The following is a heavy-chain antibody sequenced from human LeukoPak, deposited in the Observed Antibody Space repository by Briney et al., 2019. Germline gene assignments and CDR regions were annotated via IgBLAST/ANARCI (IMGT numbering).Heavy chain of an antibody. CDR3: ARGHRIVGATAPYYYYMDV. V-gene: IGHV3-21*01. D-gene: IGHD1-26*01. CDR2: ISSSSSYI. CDR1: GFTFSSYS. Sequence: GGSLRLSCAASGFTFSSYSMNWVRQAPGKGLEGVSSISSSSSYIYYADSVKGRFTISRDNAKNSLYLQMNSLRAEDTAVYYCARGHRIVGATAPYYYYMDVWGKGTTVTVSS. J-gene: IGHJ6*03.